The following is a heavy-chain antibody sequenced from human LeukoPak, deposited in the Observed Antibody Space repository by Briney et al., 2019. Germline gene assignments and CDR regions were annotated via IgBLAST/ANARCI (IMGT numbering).Heavy chain of an antibody. CDR3: ARGLVEMATNSLDY. CDR2: IIPIFGTA. V-gene: IGHV1-69*06. J-gene: IGHJ4*02. CDR1: GYTLTELS. D-gene: IGHD5-24*01. Sequence: SVKVSCKVSGYTLTELSMHWVRQAPGQGLEWMGGIIPIFGTANYAQKFQGRVTITADKSTSTAYMELSSLRSEDTAVYYCARGLVEMATNSLDYWGQGTLVTVSS.